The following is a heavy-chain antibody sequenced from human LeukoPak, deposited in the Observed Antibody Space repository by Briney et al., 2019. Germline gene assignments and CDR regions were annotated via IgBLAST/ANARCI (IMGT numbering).Heavy chain of an antibody. D-gene: IGHD1-26*01. J-gene: IGHJ4*02. CDR2: IGDTDIMT. CDR1: GFTFSINA. V-gene: IGHV3-23*01. Sequence: GGSLRLSCAASGFTFSINAMSWVRQAPGKGLEWVSTIGDTDIMTHYADSVKGRFTISRDDSRNTLYLQMNSLRADDTAVYYCAKDQAPTVGATDYGGQGTLVTVSS. CDR3: AKDQAPTVGATDY.